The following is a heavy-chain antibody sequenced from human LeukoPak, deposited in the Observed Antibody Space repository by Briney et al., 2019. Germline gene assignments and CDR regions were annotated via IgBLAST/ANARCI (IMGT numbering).Heavy chain of an antibody. J-gene: IGHJ4*02. Sequence: PSETLSLTCTVSGGSISSYYWSWIRQPPGKGLEWIGYIYYSGSTNYNPSLKSRVTISVDTSKNQFSLKLSSVTAADTAVYYCAGGIQGPSDYWGQGTLVTVSS. CDR3: AGGIQGPSDY. D-gene: IGHD5-18*01. CDR2: IYYSGST. CDR1: GGSISSYY. V-gene: IGHV4-59*01.